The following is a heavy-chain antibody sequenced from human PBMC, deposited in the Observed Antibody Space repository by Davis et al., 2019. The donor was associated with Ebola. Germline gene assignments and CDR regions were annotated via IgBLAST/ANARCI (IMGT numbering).Heavy chain of an antibody. CDR1: GFTFSSYW. J-gene: IGHJ6*02. CDR3: ASLPRHDYYGSGSYHYYYYYDGMDV. Sequence: GESLKISCAASGFTFSSYWMHWVRQAPGKGLVWVSRINSDGSSTSHADSVKGRFTISRDNAKNTLYLQMNSLRAEDTAVYYCASLPRHDYYGSGSYHYYYYYDGMDVWGQGTTVTVSS. CDR2: INSDGSST. V-gene: IGHV3-74*01. D-gene: IGHD3-10*01.